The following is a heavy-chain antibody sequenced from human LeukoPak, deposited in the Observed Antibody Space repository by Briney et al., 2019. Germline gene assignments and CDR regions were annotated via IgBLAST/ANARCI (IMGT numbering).Heavy chain of an antibody. D-gene: IGHD7-27*01. Sequence: GGSLRLSCAASGFTFGDYWMSWVRQAPGKGLEWVANIKEDGSETHYVDSVKGRFTISRDNAKNSLYLQMNGLRAEDTAVYFCARGGTGVSRDYWGQGTLVTVSS. CDR2: IKEDGSET. CDR3: ARGGTGVSRDY. V-gene: IGHV3-7*01. CDR1: GFTFGDYW. J-gene: IGHJ4*02.